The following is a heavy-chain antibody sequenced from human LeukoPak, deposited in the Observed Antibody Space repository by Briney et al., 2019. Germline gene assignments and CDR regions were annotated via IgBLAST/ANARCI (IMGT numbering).Heavy chain of an antibody. J-gene: IGHJ4*02. CDR1: GGSISSGSYY. CDR3: VRENARSVPTAVSPLDD. D-gene: IGHD2-2*01. V-gene: IGHV4-61*02. CDR2: IYTSGST. Sequence: SETLSLTCTVSGGSISSGSYYWSWIRQPAGKGLEWIGRIYTSGSTNYNPSLKSRVTISVDTSKNQFSLKLSSVTAADTAVYYCVRENARSVPTAVSPLDDWGQGTLVTVSS.